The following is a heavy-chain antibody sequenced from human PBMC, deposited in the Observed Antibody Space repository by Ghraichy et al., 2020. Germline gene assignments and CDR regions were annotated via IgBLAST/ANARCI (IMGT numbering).Heavy chain of an antibody. Sequence: ASVKVSCKASGYTFTSYDINWVRQATGQGLEWMGWMNPNSGNTGYAQKFQGRVTMTRNTSISTAYMELSSLRSEDTAVYCCASCPLGYCSGGPGGYYYGMDVWGQGTTVTVSS. J-gene: IGHJ6*02. CDR2: MNPNSGNT. D-gene: IGHD2-15*01. CDR1: GYTFTSYD. CDR3: ASCPLGYCSGGPGGYYYGMDV. V-gene: IGHV1-8*01.